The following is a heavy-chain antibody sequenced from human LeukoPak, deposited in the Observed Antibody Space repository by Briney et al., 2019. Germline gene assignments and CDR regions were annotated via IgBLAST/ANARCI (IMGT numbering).Heavy chain of an antibody. J-gene: IGHJ4*02. D-gene: IGHD3-22*01. V-gene: IGHV4-59*01. CDR1: GGSISSYY. CDR3: ARGSRDSSGYFLRTLYYFDY. CDR2: IFYSGST. Sequence: PSETLSLTCTVSGGSISSYYWSWIRQPPGKGLEWIGYIFYSGSTSYNPSLKSRVTILGDTSKNQFSLKLSSVTAADTAVYYCARGSRDSSGYFLRTLYYFDYWGQGTLVTVSS.